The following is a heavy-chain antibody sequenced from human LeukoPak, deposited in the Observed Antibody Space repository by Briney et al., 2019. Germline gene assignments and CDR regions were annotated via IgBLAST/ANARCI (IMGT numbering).Heavy chain of an antibody. CDR2: VKHNGKT. D-gene: IGHD5-18*01. Sequence: PSETLSLTCAVSGGSFFDYYWTWIRQSPGKGLEWVGEVKHNGKTTYNASLKNRLTIFEDTSKNEFSLKMTSVTAADTAVYYCCFVGDTEAADTLPLDYWGQGTLVTVSS. V-gene: IGHV4-34*01. J-gene: IGHJ4*02. CDR3: CFVGDTEAADTLPLDY. CDR1: GGSFFDYY.